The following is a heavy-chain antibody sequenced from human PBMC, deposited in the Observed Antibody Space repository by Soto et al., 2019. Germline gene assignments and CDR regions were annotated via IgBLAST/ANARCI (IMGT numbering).Heavy chain of an antibody. Sequence: PVKVSCKASRGTFSSYAISCARHAPGKGLEWMGGIIPIFGTANYAQKFQGRVTITADKSTSTAYMELSSLRSEDTAVYYCAREGCSGGSCYSHYYYYGMDVWGQGTTVTVSS. J-gene: IGHJ6*02. V-gene: IGHV1-69*06. CDR2: IIPIFGTA. CDR3: AREGCSGGSCYSHYYYYGMDV. D-gene: IGHD2-15*01. CDR1: RGTFSSYA.